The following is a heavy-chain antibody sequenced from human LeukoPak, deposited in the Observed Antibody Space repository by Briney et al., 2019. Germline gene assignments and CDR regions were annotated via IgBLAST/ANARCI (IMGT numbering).Heavy chain of an antibody. D-gene: IGHD5-12*01. Sequence: SVKVSCKASGYTFTSSGISWVRQAPGQGLEWMGGIIPIFGTANYAQKFQGRVTITTDESTSTAYMELSSLRSEDTAVYYCASSVDIVATIFDYWGQGTLVTVSS. V-gene: IGHV1-69*05. CDR3: ASSVDIVATIFDY. J-gene: IGHJ4*02. CDR2: IIPIFGTA. CDR1: GYTFTSSG.